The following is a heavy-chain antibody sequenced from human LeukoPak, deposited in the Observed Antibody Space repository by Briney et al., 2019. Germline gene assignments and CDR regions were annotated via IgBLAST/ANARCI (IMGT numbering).Heavy chain of an antibody. J-gene: IGHJ4*02. D-gene: IGHD3-10*01. V-gene: IGHV1-2*02. CDR3: ARDGVTMARGAPDY. CDR2: INPKSGDT. Sequence: GASAKVSCKASGYTFTGCYMHWVRQAPGQGLEWMGWINPKSGDTNYAQKFQGRVTMTRDTAISTAYMELSRLRSDDTAVYYCARDGVTMARGAPDYWGQGTLVTVSS. CDR1: GYTFTGCY.